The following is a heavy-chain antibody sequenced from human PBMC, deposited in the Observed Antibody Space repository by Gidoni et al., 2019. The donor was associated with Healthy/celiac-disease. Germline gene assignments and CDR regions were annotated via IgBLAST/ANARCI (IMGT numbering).Heavy chain of an antibody. CDR1: VYTFTSSG. CDR3: ARTIPSIAATEGGYYYGMDV. CDR2: ISAYNGKK. J-gene: IGHJ6*02. V-gene: IGHV1-18*01. Sequence: QVQLVQSGAEVKKPGASVKVSCKASVYTFTSSGISWVRQAPGQGLEWMGWISAYNGKKNYEKKLQGRVTRTTDTSTSTAYMELRSLRSDDTAVYYCARTIPSIAATEGGYYYGMDVWGQGTTVTVSS. D-gene: IGHD6-13*01.